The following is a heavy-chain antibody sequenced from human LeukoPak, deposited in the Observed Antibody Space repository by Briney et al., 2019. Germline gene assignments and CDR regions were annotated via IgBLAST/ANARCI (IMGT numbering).Heavy chain of an antibody. Sequence: PGGSLRLSCAASGFTSSSYWMHWVRQAPGKGLVWVSRINTDGSRTSCADSVKGRFTISRDNAKNTMYLQMNSLRAEDTAVYYCARDFIAARNYYYMDVWGKGTTVTVSS. J-gene: IGHJ6*03. D-gene: IGHD6-6*01. CDR3: ARDFIAARNYYYMDV. V-gene: IGHV3-74*01. CDR2: INTDGSRT. CDR1: GFTSSSYW.